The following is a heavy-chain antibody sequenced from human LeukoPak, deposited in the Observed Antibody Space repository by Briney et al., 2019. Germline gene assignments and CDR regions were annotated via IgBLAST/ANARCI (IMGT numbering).Heavy chain of an antibody. CDR2: TYYRSTWST. Sequence: SQTLSLTCNISGDSVSSHTAACNWIRQSPSRGLAWLGRTYYRSTWSTDYAVSVQSQITINPDTSRNHFSLQLSSVTPQDTAVYSCARHRGGFDSWGQGTLVTASS. CDR1: GDSVSSHTAA. D-gene: IGHD1-14*01. J-gene: IGHJ5*01. V-gene: IGHV6-1*01. CDR3: ARHRGGFDS.